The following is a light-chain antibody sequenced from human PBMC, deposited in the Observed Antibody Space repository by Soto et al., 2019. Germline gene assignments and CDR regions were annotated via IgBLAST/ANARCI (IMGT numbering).Light chain of an antibody. Sequence: QSALTQPASVSGSPGQSITISCTGTSSDVGNYNLVSWYQHHPGKAPKLIIYEGNERPSGASNRFSGSKSANTASLTVSGLQAEDEGDYYCCSFVGSNTLVFGGGTKLTVL. CDR2: EGN. CDR3: CSFVGSNTLV. V-gene: IGLV2-23*01. J-gene: IGLJ2*01. CDR1: SSDVGNYNL.